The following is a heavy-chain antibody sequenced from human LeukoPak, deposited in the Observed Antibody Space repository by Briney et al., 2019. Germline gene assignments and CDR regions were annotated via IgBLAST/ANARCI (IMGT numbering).Heavy chain of an antibody. CDR2: ISSSSSNI. V-gene: IGHV3-21*01. D-gene: IGHD3-16*01. CDR1: GFTFSSYS. Sequence: KPGGSLRLSCAASGFTFSSYSMNWVRQAPGKGLEWVSSISSSSSNIYYADSVKGRFTISRDNAKNSLYLQMNSLRAEDTAVYYCARGRGEPAVQYYYYYMDVWGKGTTVTVSS. J-gene: IGHJ6*03. CDR3: ARGRGEPAVQYYYYYMDV.